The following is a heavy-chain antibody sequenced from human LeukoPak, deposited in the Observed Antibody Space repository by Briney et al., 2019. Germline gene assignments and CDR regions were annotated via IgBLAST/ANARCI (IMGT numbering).Heavy chain of an antibody. J-gene: IGHJ4*02. CDR2: ISSSSNTI. CDR3: AREPKISTDFDY. CDR1: GFTFSSYS. Sequence: GGSLRLSCAASGFTFSSYSMNWVRQAPGKGLEWVSYISSSSNTIYDADSVKGRFTISRDNAKNSLYLQMNSLRAEDTAVYYCAREPKISTDFDYWGQGTLVTVSS. V-gene: IGHV3-48*04.